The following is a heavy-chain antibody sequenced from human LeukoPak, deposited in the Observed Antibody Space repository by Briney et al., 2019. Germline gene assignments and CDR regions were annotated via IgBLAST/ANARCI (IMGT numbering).Heavy chain of an antibody. V-gene: IGHV3-48*01. CDR1: GFTFSSYS. J-gene: IGHJ4*02. CDR3: ARVAAAGRAY. D-gene: IGHD6-13*01. Sequence: AGGSPRLSCAASGFTFSSYSMNWVRQAPGKGLEWVSYIGSSSSTIYYADSVKGRFTISRDNAKNSLYLQMNSLRAEDTAVYYCARVAAAGRAYWGQGTLVTVSS. CDR2: IGSSSSTI.